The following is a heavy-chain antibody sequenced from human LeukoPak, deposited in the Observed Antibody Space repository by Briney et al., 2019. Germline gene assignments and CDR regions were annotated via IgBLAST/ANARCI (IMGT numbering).Heavy chain of an antibody. CDR1: GYSFTSYW. CDR2: IDPSDSYT. D-gene: IGHD5-12*01. Sequence: HGESLKISCKGSGYSFTSYWISWVRQMPGKGLELMWRIDPSDSYTNYSPSFQGHVTISADKSISTAYLQWSSLKASDTAMYYCARHSSGYDSSPCGYWGQGTLVTVSS. J-gene: IGHJ4*02. CDR3: ARHSSGYDSSPCGY. V-gene: IGHV5-10-1*01.